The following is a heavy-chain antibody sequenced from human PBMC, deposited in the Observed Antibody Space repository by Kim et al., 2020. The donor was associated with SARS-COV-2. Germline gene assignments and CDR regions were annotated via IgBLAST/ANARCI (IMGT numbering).Heavy chain of an antibody. CDR1: GYSFTNYW. CDR3: ARRVTTGNFQAFDI. D-gene: IGHD3-9*01. V-gene: IGHV5-51*01. J-gene: IGHJ3*02. CDR2: IHPADSDT. Sequence: GESLKISCRGSGYSFTNYWIAWVRQVPGRGLEWMGLIHPADSDTRYSPFFQGQVTISADKSTTTTSLQWSSLKASDTAMYYCARRVTTGNFQAFDIWGQGTMVSVSS.